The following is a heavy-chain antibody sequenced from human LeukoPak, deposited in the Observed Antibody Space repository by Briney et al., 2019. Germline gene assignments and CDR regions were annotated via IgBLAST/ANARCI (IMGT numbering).Heavy chain of an antibody. CDR2: IYYSGST. V-gene: IGHV4-39*01. CDR3: ARAQDYYDSSGPSGY. D-gene: IGHD3-22*01. Sequence: PSETLSLTCTVSGGSISSSSYYWGWIRQPPGKGLEWIGSIYYSGSTYYNPSLKSRVTISVDTSKNQFSLKLSSVTAADTAVYYCARAQDYYDSSGPSGYWGQETLVTVSS. J-gene: IGHJ4*02. CDR1: GGSISSSSYY.